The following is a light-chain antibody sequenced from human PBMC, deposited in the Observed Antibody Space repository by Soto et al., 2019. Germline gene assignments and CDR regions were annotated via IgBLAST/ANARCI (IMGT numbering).Light chain of an antibody. J-gene: IGKJ1*01. CDR1: QSIANNY. V-gene: IGKV3-20*01. CDR2: DAS. Sequence: EIVMTQSPGTLSLSPGARAPLSCRASQSIANNYLTWYQQKPGQAPRVLIYDASTRAAGIPDRFSGSGSGTDLTITISRLEPEDSEVYYCQQYGGSPWTFGQGTKVDIK. CDR3: QQYGGSPWT.